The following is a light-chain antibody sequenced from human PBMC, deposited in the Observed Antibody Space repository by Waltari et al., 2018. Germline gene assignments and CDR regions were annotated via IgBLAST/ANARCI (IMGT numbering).Light chain of an antibody. CDR3: QQSLKT. CDR2: GAS. CDR1: QNINNF. J-gene: IGKJ2*01. V-gene: IGKV1-39*01. Sequence: DIQMTQSPSSLSASAGDRVTITCRASQNINNFLNWYQQKPGKAPTLLIYGASTLQSWVPSRFSGSRSGTDFTITISRLQPAAFATYYCQQSLKTFGQGTRLEI.